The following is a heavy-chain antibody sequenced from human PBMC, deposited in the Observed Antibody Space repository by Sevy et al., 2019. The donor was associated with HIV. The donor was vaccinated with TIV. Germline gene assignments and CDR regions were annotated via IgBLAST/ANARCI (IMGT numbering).Heavy chain of an antibody. CDR1: GGSISSYY. Sequence: SETLTLTCTVSGGSISSYYWSWIRQPAGKGLEWIGRIYTSGSTNYNPSLKSRVTMSVDTSKNQFSLKLSSVTAADKAVYYCARDWGGYSGSYYVVNWFDPWGQGTLVTVSS. CDR3: ARDWGGYSGSYYVVNWFDP. V-gene: IGHV4-4*07. D-gene: IGHD1-26*01. J-gene: IGHJ5*02. CDR2: IYTSGST.